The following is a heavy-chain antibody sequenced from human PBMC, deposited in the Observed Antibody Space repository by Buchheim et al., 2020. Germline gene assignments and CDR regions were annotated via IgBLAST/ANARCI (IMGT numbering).Heavy chain of an antibody. CDR3: AKDFRDGYLLDYGMDV. J-gene: IGHJ6*02. CDR2: ISYDGSNK. D-gene: IGHD5-24*01. CDR1: GFTFSSYG. V-gene: IGHV3-30*18. Sequence: QVQLVESGGGVVQPGRSLRLSCAASGFTFSSYGMHWVRQAPGKGLEWVAVISYDGSNKYYADSVKGRFTISRDNSKNKLYLQMNSPRAEDTAVYYCAKDFRDGYLLDYGMDVRGQGTT.